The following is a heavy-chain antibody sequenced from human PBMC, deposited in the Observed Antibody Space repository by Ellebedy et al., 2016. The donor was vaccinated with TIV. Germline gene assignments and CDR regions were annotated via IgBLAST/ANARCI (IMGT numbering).Heavy chain of an antibody. Sequence: PGGSLRLSCAASGFTFSTYAMHWVRQAPGKGLEWVASISYDGSNENYADSVKGRFSISRDNSRNTLYLQMDSLRPEDTAVYYCAKDQNGPRDDYNYGVAYWGQGTLVTVSS. CDR3: AKDQNGPRDDYNYGVAY. V-gene: IGHV3-30*04. J-gene: IGHJ4*02. D-gene: IGHD5-24*01. CDR1: GFTFSTYA. CDR2: ISYDGSNE.